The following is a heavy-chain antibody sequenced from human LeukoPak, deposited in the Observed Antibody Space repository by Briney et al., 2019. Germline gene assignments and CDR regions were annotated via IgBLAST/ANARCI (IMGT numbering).Heavy chain of an antibody. V-gene: IGHV3-21*01. D-gene: IGHD3-10*01. J-gene: IGHJ3*02. CDR2: ISSSSSYI. Sequence: GGSLRLSCAAFGFTFSSYSMNWVRQAPGKGLEWVSSISSSSSYIYYADSVKGRFTISRDNAKNSLYLQMNSLRAEDTAVYYCARVSGSAAFDIWGQGTMVTVSS. CDR1: GFTFSSYS. CDR3: ARVSGSAAFDI.